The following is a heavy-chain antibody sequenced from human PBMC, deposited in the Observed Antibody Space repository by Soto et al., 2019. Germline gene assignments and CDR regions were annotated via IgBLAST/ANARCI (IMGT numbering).Heavy chain of an antibody. CDR1: GGSISSGGYY. J-gene: IGHJ4*02. V-gene: IGHV4-31*03. Sequence: SETLSLTCTDSGGSISSGGYYWSWIRQHPGKGLEWIGYIYYSGSTYYNPSLKSRVTISVDTSKNQFSLKLSSVTAADTAVYYCARASGGDFDYWGQGTLVTVSS. CDR2: IYYSGST. D-gene: IGHD2-21*01. CDR3: ARASGGDFDY.